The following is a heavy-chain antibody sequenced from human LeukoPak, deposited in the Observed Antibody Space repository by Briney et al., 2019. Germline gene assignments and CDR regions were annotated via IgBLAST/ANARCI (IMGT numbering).Heavy chain of an antibody. CDR3: ARGRLHGDYIFEY. J-gene: IGHJ4*02. CDR1: GFTFSSYA. V-gene: IGHV3-23*01. D-gene: IGHD4-17*01. CDR2: ISGSGGST. Sequence: PGGSLRLSCAASGFTFSSYAMSWVRQAPGKGLEWVSAISGSGGSTYYADSVKGRFTISRDNSKNTLYLKMNSLRADDTAIYYCARGRLHGDYIFEYWGQGTLVTVSS.